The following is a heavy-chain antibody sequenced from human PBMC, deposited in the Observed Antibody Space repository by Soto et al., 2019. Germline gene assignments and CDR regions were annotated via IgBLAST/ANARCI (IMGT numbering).Heavy chain of an antibody. CDR2: IYRSGDT. CDR1: GGSMTGYY. Sequence: QVRLQESGPGLVKAWETLSLTCSVSGGSMTGYYWSWIRQPAGKGLEWIGRIYRSGDTNYNPSLKSRVTMSVDTSKNKFSLKVSSVTAADTAVYFCARGAAAGVDYGMDVWGQGTTVTVS. J-gene: IGHJ6*02. V-gene: IGHV4-4*07. D-gene: IGHD6-13*01. CDR3: ARGAAAGVDYGMDV.